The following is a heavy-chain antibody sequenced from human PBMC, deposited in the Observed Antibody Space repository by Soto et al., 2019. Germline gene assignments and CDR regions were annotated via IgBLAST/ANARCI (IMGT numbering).Heavy chain of an antibody. Sequence: QLQLQESGSGLVKPSQTLSLTCAVSGGSISSGGYSWSWIRQPPGKGLEWIGYIYHSGSTYYNPSLKRRVTISVDRSKNQFSLKLSSVTAADTAVYYCARSLNSSGWYFDYWGQGTLVTVSS. J-gene: IGHJ4*02. CDR2: IYHSGST. CDR1: GGSISSGGYS. V-gene: IGHV4-30-2*01. D-gene: IGHD6-19*01. CDR3: ARSLNSSGWYFDY.